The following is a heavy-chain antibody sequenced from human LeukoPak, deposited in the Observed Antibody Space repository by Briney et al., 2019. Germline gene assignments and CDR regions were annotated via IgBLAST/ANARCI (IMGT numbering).Heavy chain of an antibody. D-gene: IGHD2-2*03. CDR1: GYTFTSYY. J-gene: IGHJ2*01. Sequence: ASVKVACKASGYTFTSYYIHWVRQAPGQGLEWMGWINPNSGGTNYAQKFQGRVTMTRDTSISTAYMELSRLRSDDTAVYYCARVVGYCSSTSCYEVGVDWYFDLWGRGTLVTVSS. CDR2: INPNSGGT. CDR3: ARVVGYCSSTSCYEVGVDWYFDL. V-gene: IGHV1-2*02.